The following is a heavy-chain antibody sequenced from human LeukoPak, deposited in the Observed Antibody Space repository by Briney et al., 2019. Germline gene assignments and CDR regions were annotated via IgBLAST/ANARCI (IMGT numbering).Heavy chain of an antibody. CDR3: AKDRERYSLYYYMDV. CDR2: VRYDGSNK. D-gene: IGHD5-18*01. J-gene: IGHJ6*03. V-gene: IGHV3-30*02. Sequence: GGSLRLSCAASGFIVSSNYMSWVRQPPGKGLEWVAFVRYDGSNKYYADSVKGRFTISRDNSKNTLYLQMNSLRAEDTAVYYCAKDRERYSLYYYMDVWGKGTTVTVSS. CDR1: GFIVSSNY.